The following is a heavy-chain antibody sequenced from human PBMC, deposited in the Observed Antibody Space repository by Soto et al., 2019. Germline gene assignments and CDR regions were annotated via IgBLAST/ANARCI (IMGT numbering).Heavy chain of an antibody. CDR2: ISGSGGST. CDR3: AKGWTSSAIRVHYGMDV. V-gene: IGHV3-23*01. CDR1: GFTFSSYA. Sequence: EVQLLESGGGLVQPGGSLRLSCAASGFTFSSYAMSWVRQAPGKGLEWVSAISGSGGSTYYADSVKGRFTISRDNSKNTLYLQMNSLRAEDTAVYYCAKGWTSSAIRVHYGMDVWGQGTTVTVSS. D-gene: IGHD2-2*01. J-gene: IGHJ6*02.